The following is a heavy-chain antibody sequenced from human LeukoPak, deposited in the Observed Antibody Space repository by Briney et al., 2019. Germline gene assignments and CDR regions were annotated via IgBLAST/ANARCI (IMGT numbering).Heavy chain of an antibody. D-gene: IGHD2-8*01. Sequence: GESLKISCKGSGYSFTSDWIGWVRQMPGKGLEWMGIIYPGDSDTTYSPSFQGQVTISADKSKSTAYLEWKSLKASDTAMYYCARRQNRRDSGMVLRYWYFELWGHGTLVTVSS. CDR3: ARRQNRRDSGMVLRYWYFEL. J-gene: IGHJ2*01. V-gene: IGHV5-51*01. CDR2: IYPGDSDT. CDR1: GYSFTSDW.